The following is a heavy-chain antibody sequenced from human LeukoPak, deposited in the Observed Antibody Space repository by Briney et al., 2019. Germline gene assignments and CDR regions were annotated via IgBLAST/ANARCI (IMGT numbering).Heavy chain of an antibody. V-gene: IGHV4-39*02. Sequence: GSLRLSCAASGFTFSSYEMNWVRQPPGKGLEWIGSIYYSGSTYYNPSLKSRVTISVDTSKNQFSLKLSSVTAADTAVYYCARELDYWGQGTLVTVSS. CDR1: GFTFSSYE. CDR3: ARELDY. CDR2: IYYSGST. J-gene: IGHJ4*02.